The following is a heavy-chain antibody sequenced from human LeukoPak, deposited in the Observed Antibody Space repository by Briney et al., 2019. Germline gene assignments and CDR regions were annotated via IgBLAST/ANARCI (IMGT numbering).Heavy chain of an antibody. CDR1: GYTFTRSG. V-gene: IGHV1-18*01. CDR3: ARGRYHDSSAYDDAFDI. CDR2: ISAYTGNT. Sequence: GASVKVSCKASGYTFTRSGITWVRQAPGHGLEWMGWISAYTGNTNYPQKLQARVTMTTHTSTSTAYMELRSLRLDETAVYYCARGRYHDSSAYDDAFDIWGQGTVVTVSS. D-gene: IGHD3-22*01. J-gene: IGHJ3*02.